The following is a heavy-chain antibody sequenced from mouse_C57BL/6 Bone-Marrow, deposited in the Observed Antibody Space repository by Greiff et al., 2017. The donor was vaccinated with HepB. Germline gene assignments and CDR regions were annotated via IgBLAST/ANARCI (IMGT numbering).Heavy chain of an antibody. CDR2: IYPGSGST. Sequence: VQLQQPGAELVKPGASVKMSCKASGYTFTSYWITWVTQRPGQGLEWIGDIYPGSGSTNYNEKFKSKATLTVDTSSSTAYMQLSSLTSEDSAVYYCARWNSSRAWFAYWGQGTLVTVSA. V-gene: IGHV1-55*01. J-gene: IGHJ3*01. CDR3: ARWNSSRAWFAY. CDR1: GYTFTSYW.